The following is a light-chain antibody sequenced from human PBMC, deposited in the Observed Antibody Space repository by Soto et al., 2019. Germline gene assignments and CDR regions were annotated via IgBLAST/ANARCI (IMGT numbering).Light chain of an antibody. CDR1: QGIYGW. CDR2: KTS. J-gene: IGKJ2*01. V-gene: IGKV1-5*03. CDR3: QQYNNYPYT. Sequence: DIQMTQSPSTLSASVGDRVIITCRASQGIYGWLAWYQQKAGNSPKVLIYKTSTLEGGVPSRFSGSGCGTEFTLTISNLQPDDFATYYCQQYNNYPYTFGQGTKLEIK.